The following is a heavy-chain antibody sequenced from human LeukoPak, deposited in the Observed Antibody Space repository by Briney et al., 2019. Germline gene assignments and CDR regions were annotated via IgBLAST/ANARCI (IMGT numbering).Heavy chain of an antibody. CDR3: ARGSITMIVVETPDY. Sequence: GGSLRLSCAASGFSSSTYALNWVRQAPGKGLEWVSYISSSSSTIYYADSVKGRFTISRDNAKNSLYLQMNSLRAEDTAVYYCARGSITMIVVETPDYWGQGTLVTVSS. D-gene: IGHD3-22*01. CDR1: GFSSSTYA. V-gene: IGHV3-48*04. J-gene: IGHJ4*02. CDR2: ISSSSSTI.